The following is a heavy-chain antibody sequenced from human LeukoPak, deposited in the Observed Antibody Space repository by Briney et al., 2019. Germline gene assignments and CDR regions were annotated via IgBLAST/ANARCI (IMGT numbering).Heavy chain of an antibody. CDR2: IYYSGST. D-gene: IGHD1-26*01. Sequence: PSETLSLTCTVSGGSISSYYWSWIRQPPGKGLEWIGYIYYSGSTNYNPSLKSRVTISVDTSKNQFSLKLSSVTAADTAVYYCARRRIVGATSKVGWFDPWGQGTLVTVSS. CDR3: ARRRIVGATSKVGWFDP. V-gene: IGHV4-59*08. J-gene: IGHJ5*02. CDR1: GGSISSYY.